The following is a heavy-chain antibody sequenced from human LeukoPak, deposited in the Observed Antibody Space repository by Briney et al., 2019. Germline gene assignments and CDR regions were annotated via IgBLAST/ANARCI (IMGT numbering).Heavy chain of an antibody. CDR2: IYSGGST. CDR1: GFTASSNY. J-gene: IGHJ6*02. D-gene: IGHD4-11*01. V-gene: IGHV3-66*01. Sequence: TGGSLRLSCAASGFTASSNYMSWVRQAPGKGLEWVSVIYSGGSTYYADSVKGRFTISRDNSKNTLCLQMNSLRAEDTAVYYCASPYSLGDYYYYGMDVWGQGTTVTVSS. CDR3: ASPYSLGDYYYYGMDV.